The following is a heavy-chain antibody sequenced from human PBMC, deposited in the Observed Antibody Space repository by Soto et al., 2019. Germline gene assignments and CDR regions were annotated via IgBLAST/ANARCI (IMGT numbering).Heavy chain of an antibody. V-gene: IGHV3-21*01. Sequence: EVQLVESGGGLVKPGGSLRLSCAASGFTFSSYSMNWVRQAPGKGLEWVSSISSSSSYIYYADSVKGRFTISRDNAKNSLYLQMNSLRAEDTAVYYCARSSSDDDYVWGSYPPDYWGQGTLVTVSS. J-gene: IGHJ4*02. D-gene: IGHD3-16*02. CDR2: ISSSSSYI. CDR3: ARSSSDDDYVWGSYPPDY. CDR1: GFTFSSYS.